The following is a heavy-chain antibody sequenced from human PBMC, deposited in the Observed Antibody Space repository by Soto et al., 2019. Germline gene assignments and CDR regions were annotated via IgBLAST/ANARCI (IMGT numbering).Heavy chain of an antibody. CDR1: GGSISSYY. CDR3: AREGGSSWFDAFDI. CDR2: IYYSGST. V-gene: IGHV4-59*01. Sequence: SETLSLTCTVSGGSISSYYWSWMRQPPGKGLEWIGYIYYSGSTNYNPSLKSRVTISVDTSKNQFSLKLSSVTAADTAAYYCAREGGSSWFDAFDIWGQGTMVTVSS. D-gene: IGHD6-13*01. J-gene: IGHJ3*02.